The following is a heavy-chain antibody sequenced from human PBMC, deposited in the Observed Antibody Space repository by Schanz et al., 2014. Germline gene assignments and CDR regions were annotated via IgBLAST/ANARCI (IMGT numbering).Heavy chain of an antibody. J-gene: IGHJ4*02. V-gene: IGHV3-23*01. D-gene: IGHD3-10*01. CDR2: IGVDGTTT. CDR1: GFAFSSYG. Sequence: EVQLLESGGGLVQPGGSLRLSCLASGFAFSSYGMNWLRQAPGKGLEWVSVIGVDGTTTYYVDSVKGRFTISRDNSKNTLYLQMNSLRPEDTAVYYCAKYRGYYRVSGSYRELEYWGQGTLVTVSS. CDR3: AKYRGYYRVSGSYRELEY.